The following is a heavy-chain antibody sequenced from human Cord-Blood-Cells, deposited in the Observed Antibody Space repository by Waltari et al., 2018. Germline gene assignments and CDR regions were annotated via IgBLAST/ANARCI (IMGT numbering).Heavy chain of an antibody. CDR1: GYSISSVYY. Sequence: QVQLQESGQGLVKPSETLSLTCAVSGYSISSVYYWGWFRQPPGKGMEWIGIIYHSGSTYYNPSLKSRVTISVDTSKNQFSLKLSSVTAADTAVYYCARDWAKNSVLVIQGSGWFDPWGQGTLVTVSS. CDR3: ARDWAKNSVLVIQGSGWFDP. J-gene: IGHJ5*02. CDR2: IYHSGST. V-gene: IGHV4-38-2*02. D-gene: IGHD3-9*01.